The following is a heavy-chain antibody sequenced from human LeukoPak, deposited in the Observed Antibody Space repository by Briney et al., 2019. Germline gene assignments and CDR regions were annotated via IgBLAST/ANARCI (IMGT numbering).Heavy chain of an antibody. V-gene: IGHV4-39*01. CDR2: IYYSGST. CDR1: GGSISSNNYN. D-gene: IGHD3-10*01. J-gene: IGHJ4*02. Sequence: PSETLSLTCTVSGGSISSNNYNWGWIRQPPGKGLELIGSIYYSGSTFYHPSLKSRVTISIDTSKNQFSLKLSSVTAADTAVYYCASWYYYGSGSPFFDYWGQGTLVTVSS. CDR3: ASWYYYGSGSPFFDY.